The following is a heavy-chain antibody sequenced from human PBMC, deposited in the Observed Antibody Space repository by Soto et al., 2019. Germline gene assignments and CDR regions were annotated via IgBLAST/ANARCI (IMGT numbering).Heavy chain of an antibody. CDR3: ARDKPPYYYDSSGYFDY. J-gene: IGHJ4*01. D-gene: IGHD3-22*01. CDR1: GFTFSSYG. Sequence: GGSLRLSCAASGFTFSSYGMHWVRQAPGKGLEWVAVIWYDGSNKYYADSVKGRFTISRDNSKNTLYLQMNSLRAEDTAVYYCARDKPPYYYDSSGYFDYWGHGTLVTVSS. CDR2: IWYDGSNK. V-gene: IGHV3-33*01.